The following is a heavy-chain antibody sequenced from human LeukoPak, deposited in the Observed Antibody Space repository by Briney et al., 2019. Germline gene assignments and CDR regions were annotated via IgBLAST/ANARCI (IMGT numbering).Heavy chain of an antibody. CDR2: IIPIFGTA. V-gene: IGHV1-69*06. J-gene: IGHJ6*03. CDR1: GYTFTGYY. D-gene: IGHD2/OR15-2a*01. Sequence: ASVTVSCKASGYTFTGYYMHWVRQAPGQGLEWMGGIIPIFGTANYAQKFQGRVTITADKSTSTAYMELSSLRSEDTAIYYCARDPGYFGYYYYMDVWGKGTTVTVSS. CDR3: ARDPGYFGYYYYMDV.